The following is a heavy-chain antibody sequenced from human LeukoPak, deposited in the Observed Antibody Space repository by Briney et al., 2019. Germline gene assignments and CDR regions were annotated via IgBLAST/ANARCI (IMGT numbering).Heavy chain of an antibody. J-gene: IGHJ4*02. V-gene: IGHV1-69*05. CDR2: IIPIFGTA. Sequence: ASVKVSCKASGGTFSSYAISWVRQAPGQGLEWMGGIIPIFGTANYAQKFQGRVTITTDESTSTAYMELSSLRSEDTAVYYCAREAGVEPAATPKYFDYWGQGTLVTVSS. CDR1: GGTFSSYA. D-gene: IGHD2-2*02. CDR3: AREAGVEPAATPKYFDY.